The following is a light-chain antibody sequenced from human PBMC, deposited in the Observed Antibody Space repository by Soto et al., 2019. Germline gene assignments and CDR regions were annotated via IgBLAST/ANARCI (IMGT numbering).Light chain of an antibody. V-gene: IGKV1-39*01. J-gene: IGKJ3*01. Sequence: DIQMTQSPSSLSASVGDRVTITCRASQSIRNYLNWYQQKPGKAPKLLIYAASSLQSGVPSRFSGRGSGTDFTLTISSLQPEDFATYYCQQSYSTPLFTFGPGTKVDIK. CDR1: QSIRNY. CDR3: QQSYSTPLFT. CDR2: AAS.